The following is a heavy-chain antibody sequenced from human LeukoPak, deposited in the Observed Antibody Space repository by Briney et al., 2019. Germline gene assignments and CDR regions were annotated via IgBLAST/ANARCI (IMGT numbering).Heavy chain of an antibody. D-gene: IGHD3-16*01. J-gene: IGHJ3*02. CDR2: ISLSTNGK. CDR3: AKALTRWAFDI. CDR1: GFTFSSYD. Sequence: GGSLRLSCAASGFTFSSYDMSWVRQAPGKVLEWVSSISLSTNGKTYADSVKGRFTISTDSAKNTLYLQMDSLRAEDTAIYYCAKALTRWAFDIWGQGTMVTVSS. V-gene: IGHV3-23*01.